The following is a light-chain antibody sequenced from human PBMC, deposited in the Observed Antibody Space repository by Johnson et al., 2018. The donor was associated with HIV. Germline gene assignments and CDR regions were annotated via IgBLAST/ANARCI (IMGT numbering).Light chain of an antibody. V-gene: IGLV1-51*01. Sequence: QSVLTQPPSVSAAPGQKVTISCSGSNSNIGNNYVSWYQHLPGTAPKLLIYDNNKRPSGIPDRFSGSKSGTSATLGITGLQTGDEADYYCGTWDSSLGGVFGTGTRVTGL. CDR2: DNN. CDR3: GTWDSSLGGV. J-gene: IGLJ1*01. CDR1: NSNIGNNY.